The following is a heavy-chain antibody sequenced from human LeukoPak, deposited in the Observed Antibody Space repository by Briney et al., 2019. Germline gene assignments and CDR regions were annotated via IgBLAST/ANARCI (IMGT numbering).Heavy chain of an antibody. J-gene: IGHJ3*02. CDR1: GFTFSSYL. V-gene: IGHV3-7*05. CDR2: IKQDGSEK. CDR3: ARVARAKYDI. D-gene: IGHD1-26*01. Sequence: GGSLRVSCAASGFTFSSYLMSWVRQAPGKGLEWVANIKQDGSEKHYVDSVKGRFTISRYNVKNSLYLQMNSLRGEDTAVYYCARVARAKYDIWGQGTMVTVSS.